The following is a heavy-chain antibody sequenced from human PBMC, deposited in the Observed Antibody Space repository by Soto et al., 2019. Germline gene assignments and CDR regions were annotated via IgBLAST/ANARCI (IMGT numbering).Heavy chain of an antibody. J-gene: IGHJ4*02. CDR2: ISYDGSDI. CDR3: AIVRVADSPLDH. V-gene: IGHV3-30*03. Sequence: QVQLEESGGGVVQPGRSLRLSCAGSGFIFSNYGMHWVRQAPGKGLEWVAFISYDGSDILYADSVKGRFTISRDNSKSTLFLHMNRPRAEDTAVYFCAIVRVADSPLDHWGQGSLVTVSS. D-gene: IGHD3-10*02. CDR1: GFIFSNYG.